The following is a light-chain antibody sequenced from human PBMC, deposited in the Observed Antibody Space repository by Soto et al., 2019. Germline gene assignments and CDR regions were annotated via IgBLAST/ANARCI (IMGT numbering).Light chain of an antibody. Sequence: EIVLTQSPGTLSLSPGESATLSWRASRSVTSNYLGWYQQKPGQAPRLLIYGASSRATGIPDRFSGSGSGTDFTLTVSRLEPEDFALYYCQQYASSPFTFGQGTKLEI. CDR2: GAS. V-gene: IGKV3-20*01. CDR3: QQYASSPFT. J-gene: IGKJ2*01. CDR1: RSVTSNY.